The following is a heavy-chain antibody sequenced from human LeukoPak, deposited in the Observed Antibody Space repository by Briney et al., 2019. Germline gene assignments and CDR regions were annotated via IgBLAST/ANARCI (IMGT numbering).Heavy chain of an antibody. CDR2: IYYSGST. V-gene: IGHV4-59*01. D-gene: IGHD4-23*01. Sequence: SETLSLTCTVSGGSISGYYWSWIRQPPGKGLEWIGYIYYSGSTNYNPSLKSRVTISVDTSKNQFPLKLSSVNAADTGVYYWARDSLDYGGNSDAFDIWGQGTMVTVSS. J-gene: IGHJ3*02. CDR1: GGSISGYY. CDR3: ARDSLDYGGNSDAFDI.